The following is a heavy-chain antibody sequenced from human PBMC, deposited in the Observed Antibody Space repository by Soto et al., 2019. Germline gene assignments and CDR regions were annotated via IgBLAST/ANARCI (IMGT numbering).Heavy chain of an antibody. J-gene: IGHJ4*02. CDR2: ISGGGDTT. CDR3: AKGRGGSGSLTPRVDF. D-gene: IGHD3-10*01. CDR1: GFTFNNYA. V-gene: IGHV3-23*01. Sequence: EVQLLESGGGLVQPGGSLRLSCAASGFTFNNYAMTWVRQAPGKGLEWVSAISGGGDTTSYADSVKGRFTVSRSGSKNTLYLHMSSLRAEDTALYYCAKGRGGSGSLTPRVDFWGQGTLLTVSS.